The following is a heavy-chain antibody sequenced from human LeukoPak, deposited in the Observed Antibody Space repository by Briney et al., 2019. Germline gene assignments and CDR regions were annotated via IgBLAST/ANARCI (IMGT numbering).Heavy chain of an antibody. CDR2: IWYDGSNK. CDR3: ARPLNRGSSSSFDY. Sequence: PGGSLRLSCAASGFTFSSYGMHWVRQAPGKGLEWVAVIWYDGSNKYYADSVKGRFTISRDNSKNTLYLQMNSLRAEDTAVYYCARPLNRGSSSSFDYWGQGTLVTVSS. V-gene: IGHV3-33*01. J-gene: IGHJ4*02. D-gene: IGHD6-6*01. CDR1: GFTFSSYG.